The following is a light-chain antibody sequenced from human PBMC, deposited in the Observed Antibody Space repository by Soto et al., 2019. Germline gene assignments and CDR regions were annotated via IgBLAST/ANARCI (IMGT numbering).Light chain of an antibody. CDR2: EVS. V-gene: IGLV2-8*01. CDR1: SSDVGGYNY. CDR3: SSYAGSNWYV. Sequence: QSALTQPPSASGSPGQSVTISCTGTSSDVGGYNYVSWYQQYPGKAPKLIIYEVSERPSGVPDRFSGSKSGNTASLTVSGLQTADEADYYRSSYAGSNWYVFGTGTKLTVL. J-gene: IGLJ1*01.